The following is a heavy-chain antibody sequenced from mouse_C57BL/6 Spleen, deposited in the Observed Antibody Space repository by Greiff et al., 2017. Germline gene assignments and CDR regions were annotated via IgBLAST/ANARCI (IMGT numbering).Heavy chain of an antibody. Sequence: EVKLLESGPGLVKPSQSLSLTCSVTGYSITSGYYWNWIRQFPGNKLEWMGYISYDGSNNYNPSLKNRISITRDTSKNQFFLKLNSVTTEDTATYYCAREDYSNLYYAMDYWGQGTSVTVSS. V-gene: IGHV3-6*01. CDR2: ISYDGSN. CDR1: GYSITSGYY. J-gene: IGHJ4*01. D-gene: IGHD2-5*01. CDR3: AREDYSNLYYAMDY.